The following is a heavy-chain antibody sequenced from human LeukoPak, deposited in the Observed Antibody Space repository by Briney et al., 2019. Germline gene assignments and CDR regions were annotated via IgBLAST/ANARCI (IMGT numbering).Heavy chain of an antibody. D-gene: IGHD3-3*01. J-gene: IGHJ4*02. CDR1: GFTFSTYA. CDR3: ARDSAEYDFDY. Sequence: GGSLTLSCAVSGFTFSTYAMTWVRQAPGKGLEWVSSISSGSNYIYNADSVKGRFTISRDNAKNSLYLQMNSLRAEDTAVYYCARDSAEYDFDYWGQGTLVTVSS. CDR2: ISSGSNYI. V-gene: IGHV3-21*01.